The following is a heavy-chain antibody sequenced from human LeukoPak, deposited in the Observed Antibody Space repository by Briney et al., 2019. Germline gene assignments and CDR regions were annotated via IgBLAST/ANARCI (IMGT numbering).Heavy chain of an antibody. CDR1: GFTFSSYG. J-gene: IGHJ3*02. CDR3: AKGVEPATVIAALDI. V-gene: IGHV3-30*18. D-gene: IGHD3-22*01. Sequence: GGSLRLSCAASGFTFSSYGMHWVRQAPGKGLEWVAVISYDGSNKYYADSVKGRFTISRDNSKNTVYLQMNSLRDEDTAVYYCAKGVEPATVIAALDIWGQGTMVSVSS. CDR2: ISYDGSNK.